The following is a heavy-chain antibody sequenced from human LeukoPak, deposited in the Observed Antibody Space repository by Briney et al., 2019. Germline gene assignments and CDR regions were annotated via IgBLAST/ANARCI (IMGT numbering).Heavy chain of an antibody. CDR1: GGSFSGYY. D-gene: IGHD6-13*01. CDR2: INHSGST. V-gene: IGHV4-34*01. CDR3: AREAGIAAAGPFDY. J-gene: IGHJ4*02. Sequence: PSETLSLTCAVYGGSFSGYYWSWIRQPPGKGLEWIGEINHSGSTNYNPSLKSRVTISVDTSKNQFSLKLSSVTAADTAVYYCAREAGIAAAGPFDYWGRGTLVTVSS.